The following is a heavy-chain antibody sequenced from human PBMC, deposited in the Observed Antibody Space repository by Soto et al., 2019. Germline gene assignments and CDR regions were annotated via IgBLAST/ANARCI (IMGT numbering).Heavy chain of an antibody. Sequence: PSETLCLTCGLYGGYFSGFYWSWIRQTPGKRLEWVGDINPGESANYNPSLKSRVTFSVDPSKNQFSLKLNSVTAADTAVYYCARGPGRRVRGVIGVGPYYYGMDVWGQGTTVTVSS. J-gene: IGHJ6*02. D-gene: IGHD3-10*01. CDR1: GGYFSGFY. CDR2: INPGESA. CDR3: ARGPGRRVRGVIGVGPYYYGMDV. V-gene: IGHV4-34*01.